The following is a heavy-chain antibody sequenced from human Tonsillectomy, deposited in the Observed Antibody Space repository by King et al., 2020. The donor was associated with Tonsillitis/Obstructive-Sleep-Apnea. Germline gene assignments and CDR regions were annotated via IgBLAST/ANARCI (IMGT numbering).Heavy chain of an antibody. D-gene: IGHD2-2*02. CDR2: MSYDGSSE. CDR1: GFTFSSYA. V-gene: IGHV3-30*04. J-gene: IGHJ6*03. CDR3: ARAPTYCSSTTCYSYYYFYMDV. Sequence: VQLVESGGGVVQPGTSLRLSCSASGFTFSSYAMHWVRQAPGKGLEWVAVMSYDGSSEYYADSVKGRFTLSRDNSKNSLYLQMNSLRAEDTAVYYCARAPTYCSSTTCYSYYYFYMDVWGKGTTVTVSS.